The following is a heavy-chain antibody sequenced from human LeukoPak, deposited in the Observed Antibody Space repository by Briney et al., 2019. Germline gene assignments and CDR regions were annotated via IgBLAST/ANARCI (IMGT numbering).Heavy chain of an antibody. CDR3: ARDLVENSRGHDF. J-gene: IGHJ4*02. D-gene: IGHD2-15*01. CDR2: IYHSGMT. V-gene: IGHV4-59*12. Sequence: SETLSLTCTVSGGSISSYYWSWVRQPPGKGLEWIGEIYHSGMTNYKTSLKSRVTISVDESKNQFSLKLSSVTAADTAVYYCARDLVENSRGHDFWGQGFLVIVSS. CDR1: GGSISSYY.